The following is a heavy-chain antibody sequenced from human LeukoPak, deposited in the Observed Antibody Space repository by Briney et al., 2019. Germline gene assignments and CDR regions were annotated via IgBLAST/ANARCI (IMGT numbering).Heavy chain of an antibody. CDR1: GGTFSSYA. J-gene: IGHJ3*02. CDR3: ASSRSIAAANDAFDI. D-gene: IGHD6-13*01. V-gene: IGHV1-69*13. Sequence: GASVKVSCKASGGTFSSYAISWVRQAPGQGLEWMGGIIPIFGTANYAQKFQGRVTTTADESTSTAYMELSSLRSEDTAVYYCASSRSIAAANDAFDIWGQGTMVTVSS. CDR2: IIPIFGTA.